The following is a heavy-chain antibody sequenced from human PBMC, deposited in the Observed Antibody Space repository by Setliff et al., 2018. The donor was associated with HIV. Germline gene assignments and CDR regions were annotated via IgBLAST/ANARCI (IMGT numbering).Heavy chain of an antibody. CDR3: TSTLGY. CDR2: IKSKNDGGTT. CDR1: GFTFSNAW. Sequence: PGGSLRLSCAASGFTFSNAWMSWVRQAPGKGLEWVGRIKSKNDGGTTDYAAPVKGRFTISRDDSKNTLYLQMNSLKTEDTAVYYCTSTLGYWGQGTLVTVSS. J-gene: IGHJ4*02. V-gene: IGHV3-15*01.